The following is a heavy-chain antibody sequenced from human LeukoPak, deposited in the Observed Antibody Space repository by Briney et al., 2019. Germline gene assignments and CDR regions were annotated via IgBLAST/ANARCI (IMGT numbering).Heavy chain of an antibody. CDR2: IYYSGST. J-gene: IGHJ4*02. V-gene: IGHV4-59*01. CDR3: ARGIVGATTPPDFDY. CDR1: GGSISSYY. Sequence: SETLSLTCTVSGGSISSYYWSWIRQPPEKGLEWIGYIYYSGSTNYNPSLKSRVTISVDTSKNQFSLKLSSVTAADTAVYYCARGIVGATTPPDFDYWGQGTLVTVSS. D-gene: IGHD1-26*01.